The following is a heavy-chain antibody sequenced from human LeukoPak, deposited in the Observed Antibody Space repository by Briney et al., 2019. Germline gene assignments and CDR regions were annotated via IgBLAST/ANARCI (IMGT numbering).Heavy chain of an antibody. D-gene: IGHD3-22*01. CDR2: ISSSGSTI. Sequence: GGSLRLSCAASGFTFSDYYVSWIRQAPGKGLEWVSYISSSGSTIYYADSVKGRFTISRDNAKNSLYLQMNSLRAEDTAVYYCAKDSLIVVVITFAYWGQGTLVTVSS. CDR1: GFTFSDYY. J-gene: IGHJ4*02. V-gene: IGHV3-11*01. CDR3: AKDSLIVVVITFAY.